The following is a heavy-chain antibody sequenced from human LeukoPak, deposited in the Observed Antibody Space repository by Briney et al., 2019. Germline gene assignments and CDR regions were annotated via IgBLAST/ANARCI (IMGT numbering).Heavy chain of an antibody. D-gene: IGHD3-16*01. J-gene: IGHJ4*02. CDR1: GGSISSYY. CDR3: ARHFSLGTLFDY. CDR2: IYTSGST. Sequence: SETLSLTCTVSGGSISSYYWSWIRQPPGKGLEWIGYIYTSGSTNYNPSLMSRVTISVDTSKNQFSLKLSSVTAADTAVYYCARHFSLGTLFDYWGQGTLVTVSS. V-gene: IGHV4-4*09.